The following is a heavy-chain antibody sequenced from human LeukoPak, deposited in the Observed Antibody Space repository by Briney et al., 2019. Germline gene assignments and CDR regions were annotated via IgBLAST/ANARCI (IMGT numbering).Heavy chain of an antibody. CDR1: VLTFSSYA. Sequence: AGGSLRLSCAASVLTFSSYAMSWVRQAPGKGLECVSAISGSGGSTYYADSVKGRFTISRDNSKNTLYLQMNSLRAEDTAVYYCAKDQRTYGSGSFYYFDYWGQGTLVTVSS. CDR2: ISGSGGST. D-gene: IGHD3-10*01. CDR3: AKDQRTYGSGSFYYFDY. V-gene: IGHV3-23*01. J-gene: IGHJ4*02.